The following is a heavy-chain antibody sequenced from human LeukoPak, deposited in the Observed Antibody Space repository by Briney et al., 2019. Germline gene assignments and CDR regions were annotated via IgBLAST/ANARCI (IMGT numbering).Heavy chain of an antibody. CDR1: GFTFSNYA. CDR3: TKDHNSGCQATYYLDY. V-gene: IGHV3-23*01. J-gene: IGHJ4*02. D-gene: IGHD6-19*01. Sequence: GGSLRLSCIACGFTFSNYAMSWFLRAPGTGLEWFSAISDSGASTYYADSVKVRFPISRDNSKNTQYLQMNSLTAEHTAVYYCTKDHNSGCQATYYLDYWRKGTLDTVSS. CDR2: ISDSGAST.